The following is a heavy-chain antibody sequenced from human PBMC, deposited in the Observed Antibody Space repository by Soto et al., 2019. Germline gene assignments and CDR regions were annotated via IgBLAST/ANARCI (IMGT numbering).Heavy chain of an antibody. CDR2: IEPSDSYT. D-gene: IGHD3-3*01. Sequence: GESLKISCKCSGYSFTSYWISWVRQMPGKGLEWMGRIEPSDSYTNYSPSFQGHVTISADKSISTAYLQWSSLKASDTAMYYCARYYDFWSGCRYGMDVWGQGTTVTVSS. J-gene: IGHJ6*02. CDR3: ARYYDFWSGCRYGMDV. CDR1: GYSFTSYW. V-gene: IGHV5-10-1*01.